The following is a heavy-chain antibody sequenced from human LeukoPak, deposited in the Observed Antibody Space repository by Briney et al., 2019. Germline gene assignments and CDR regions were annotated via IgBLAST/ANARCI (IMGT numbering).Heavy chain of an antibody. CDR3: ARRDGSLWYFDY. D-gene: IGHD3-10*01. CDR2: IYPGDFDT. CDR1: GYTFTNSW. V-gene: IGHV5-51*01. Sequence: KRGESLKISCKGSGYTFTNSWIAWVRQMPGEGLEWMGIIYPGDFDTRHSPSFQGQVTISADKSISTAYLQWRSLKASDTAMYYCARRDGSLWYFDYWGQGTLVTVSS. J-gene: IGHJ4*02.